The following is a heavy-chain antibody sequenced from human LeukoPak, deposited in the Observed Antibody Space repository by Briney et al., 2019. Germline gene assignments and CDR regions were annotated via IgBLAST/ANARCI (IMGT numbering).Heavy chain of an antibody. CDR1: GYTFTDYY. Sequence: ASVKVSCKSSGYTFTDYYIHWVRQAPGQGLEGMGWINTNSGGTNYAQKFQGRVIMTRDTSISTAYMELSSLRSDDTAVFYCARDKGDDYGIDFDFWGQGTLVTVSS. V-gene: IGHV1-2*02. CDR3: ARDKGDDYGIDFDF. J-gene: IGHJ4*02. D-gene: IGHD4-17*01. CDR2: INTNSGGT.